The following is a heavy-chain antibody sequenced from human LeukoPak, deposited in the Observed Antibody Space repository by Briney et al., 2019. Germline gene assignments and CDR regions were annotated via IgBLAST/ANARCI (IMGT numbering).Heavy chain of an antibody. CDR3: ARLTSGYYVSN. CDR2: IYTSGST. CDR1: GGSISSGSYY. J-gene: IGHJ4*02. V-gene: IGHV4-61*02. Sequence: SSETLSLTCTVSGGSISSGSYYWSWIRRPAGKGLEWIGRIYTSGSTNYNPSLKSRVTISVDTSKNQFSLKLSSVTAADTAVYYCARLTSGYYVSNWGQGTLVTVSS. D-gene: IGHD3-22*01.